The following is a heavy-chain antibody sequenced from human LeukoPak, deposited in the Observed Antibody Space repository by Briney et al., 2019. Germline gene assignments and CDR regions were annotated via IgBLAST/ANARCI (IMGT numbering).Heavy chain of an antibody. CDR3: ARSDYCSSTSCYSRAFDY. CDR2: ISSSSSSI. Sequence: GGSLRLSCAASGFTFSSYSMNWVRQAPGKGLEWVSSISSSSSSIYYADSVKGRFTISRDNAKNSLYLQMNSLRAEDTAVYYRARSDYCSSTSCYSRAFDYWGQGTLVTVSS. D-gene: IGHD2-2*01. V-gene: IGHV3-21*01. J-gene: IGHJ4*02. CDR1: GFTFSSYS.